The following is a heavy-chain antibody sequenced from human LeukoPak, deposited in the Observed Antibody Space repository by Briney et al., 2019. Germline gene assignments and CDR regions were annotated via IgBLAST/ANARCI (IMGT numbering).Heavy chain of an antibody. V-gene: IGHV3-7*01. CDR2: IKQGGSEK. CDR3: ARYGTDYYYYGMDV. Sequence: GGSLRLSCAASGFTFSSYWMSWVRQAPGKGLEWVANIKQGGSEKYYVDSVKGRFTISRDNAKNSLYLQMNSLRAEDTAVYYCARYGTDYYYYGMDVWGQGTTVTVSS. J-gene: IGHJ6*02. CDR1: GFTFSSYW. D-gene: IGHD1-26*01.